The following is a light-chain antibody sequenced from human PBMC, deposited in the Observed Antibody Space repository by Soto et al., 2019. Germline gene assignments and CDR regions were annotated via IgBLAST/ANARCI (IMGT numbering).Light chain of an antibody. Sequence: DIQMTQSPSSVSASVGDRVTITCRASQGITNRLAWYQQKPGKAPKLLIYEASSLQSGVPSRFSGTGSGTEFTLTISSLQPDDFATYYCQQYYRSSITFGQGTRLEIK. J-gene: IGKJ5*01. CDR1: QGITNR. CDR3: QQYYRSSIT. CDR2: EAS. V-gene: IGKV1-5*01.